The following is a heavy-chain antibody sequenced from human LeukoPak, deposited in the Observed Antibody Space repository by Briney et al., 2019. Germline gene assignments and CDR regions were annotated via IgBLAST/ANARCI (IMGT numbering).Heavy chain of an antibody. CDR1: GYTFTSYG. Sequence: ASVKVSCKASGYTFTSYGIHWVRQAPGQGLEWMGWISGYNGKTDYAQKFQGRVTMTRDTSISTAYLELSRLRSDDTAVYYCAGSIAARQFWFDPWGQGTLVTVSS. D-gene: IGHD6-6*01. J-gene: IGHJ5*02. V-gene: IGHV1-18*01. CDR2: ISGYNGKT. CDR3: AGSIAARQFWFDP.